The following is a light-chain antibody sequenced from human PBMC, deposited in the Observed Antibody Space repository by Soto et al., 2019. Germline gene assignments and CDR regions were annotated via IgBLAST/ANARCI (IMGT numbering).Light chain of an antibody. CDR3: SAYAGGNIVI. V-gene: IGLV2-8*01. Sequence: QSALTQPPSASGSPGQSVTISCSGTGGDIGRYDFVSWYQQYPGKVPKLLIYEVDKRPSGVPDRFSGSKSGDRASLTVSGLRPEDEADYHCSAYAGGNIVIIGGGTKLTVL. CDR2: EVD. J-gene: IGLJ2*01. CDR1: GGDIGRYDF.